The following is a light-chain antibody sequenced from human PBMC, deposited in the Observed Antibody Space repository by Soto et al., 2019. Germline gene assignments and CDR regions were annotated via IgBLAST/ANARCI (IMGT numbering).Light chain of an antibody. CDR1: QGISSN. Sequence: EIVMTQSPATLSVSPGERVTLSCRASQGISSNLAWYQQKPGQAPRLLIYGASTRATAIPVRFSGSGSGTEFTLTISSLQSEDFAVYYCQQYNNWPPLTFGGGTKVEIK. V-gene: IGKV3-15*01. J-gene: IGKJ4*01. CDR3: QQYNNWPPLT. CDR2: GAS.